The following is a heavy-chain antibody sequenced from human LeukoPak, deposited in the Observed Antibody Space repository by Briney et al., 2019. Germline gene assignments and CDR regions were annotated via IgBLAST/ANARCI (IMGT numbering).Heavy chain of an antibody. Sequence: GGSLRLSCAASGFSFSNYAIHWVRQAPGKGLEYVSAISSNGGNTYYADSVKGRFTVSRDNSKNTLYLQMGSLRAEDMAVYYCARGYPPHYYDPSGYYPLGYMDVWGRGTTVIVSS. D-gene: IGHD3-22*01. CDR1: GFSFSNYA. J-gene: IGHJ6*03. CDR2: ISSNGGNT. CDR3: ARGYPPHYYDPSGYYPLGYMDV. V-gene: IGHV3-64*02.